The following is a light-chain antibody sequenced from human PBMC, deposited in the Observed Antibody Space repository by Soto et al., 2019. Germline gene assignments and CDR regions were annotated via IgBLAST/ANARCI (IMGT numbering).Light chain of an antibody. CDR2: GAS. CDR3: QQYENSPIT. J-gene: IGKJ5*01. CDR1: QGISNY. Sequence: DIQMTQSPSSLSASVGDRVTITCRASQGISNYLAWYQQKPGKVPRLLIYGASTRATGIPARFSGSGSGTEFTLTISSLQSEDFAVYYCQQYENSPITFGQGTRLEIK. V-gene: IGKV1-27*01.